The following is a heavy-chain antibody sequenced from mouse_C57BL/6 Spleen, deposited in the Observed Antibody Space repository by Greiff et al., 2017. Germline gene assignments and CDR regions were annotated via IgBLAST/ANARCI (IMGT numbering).Heavy chain of an antibody. CDR3: ARSDTLYYYGSYWYCDV. D-gene: IGHD1-1*01. CDR2: INPGSGGT. V-gene: IGHV1-54*01. CDR1: GYAFTNYL. Sequence: VQLQQSGAELVRPGTSVKVSCKASGYAFTNYLIEWVKQRPGQGLEWIGVINPGSGGTNYNEKFKGKATLTADKSSSTAYMQLSSLTSEDSAVYFCARSDTLYYYGSYWYCDVGGTGTTVTVSS. J-gene: IGHJ1*03.